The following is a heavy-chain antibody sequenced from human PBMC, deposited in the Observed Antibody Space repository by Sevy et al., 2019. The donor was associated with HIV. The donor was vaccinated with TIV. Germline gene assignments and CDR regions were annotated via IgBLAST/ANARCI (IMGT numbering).Heavy chain of an antibody. D-gene: IGHD5-18*01. J-gene: IGHJ3*02. V-gene: IGHV1-18*01. CDR1: GYTFTSYG. Sequence: ASVKVSCKASGYTFTSYGISWVRQAPGQGLEWMGWIGPYNGNTNYAQKIQGRVTMTTDTSTNTAYMELRSLRSDDTAVYYCARDTEYSYGPRAAFDIWGQGTMVTVPS. CDR3: ARDTEYSYGPRAAFDI. CDR2: IGPYNGNT.